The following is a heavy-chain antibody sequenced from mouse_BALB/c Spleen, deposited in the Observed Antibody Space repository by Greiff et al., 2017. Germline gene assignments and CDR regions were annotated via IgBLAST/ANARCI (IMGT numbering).Heavy chain of an antibody. V-gene: IGHV1-9*01. CDR2: ILPGSGST. CDR3: ASFYYDYRFAY. D-gene: IGHD2-4*01. Sequence: QVQLKQSGAELMKPGASVKISCKATGYTFSSYWIEWVKQRPGHGLEWIGEILPGSGSTNYNEKFKGKATFTADTSSNTAYMQLSSLTSEDSAVYYCASFYYDYRFAYWGQGTLVTVSA. J-gene: IGHJ3*01. CDR1: GYTFSSYW.